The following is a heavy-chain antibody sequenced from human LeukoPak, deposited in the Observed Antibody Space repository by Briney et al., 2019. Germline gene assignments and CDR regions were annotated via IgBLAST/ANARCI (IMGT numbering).Heavy chain of an antibody. CDR3: ARTTMVRGVIITLRHYYYYMDV. D-gene: IGHD3-10*01. Sequence: PSETLSLTCTVSGGSISSSSYYWGWIRRPPGKGLEWIGSTYYSGSTYYNPSLKSRVTISVDTSKNQFSLKLSSVTAADTAVYYCARTTMVRGVIITLRHYYYYMDVWGKGTTVTISS. J-gene: IGHJ6*03. V-gene: IGHV4-39*01. CDR1: GGSISSSSYY. CDR2: TYYSGST.